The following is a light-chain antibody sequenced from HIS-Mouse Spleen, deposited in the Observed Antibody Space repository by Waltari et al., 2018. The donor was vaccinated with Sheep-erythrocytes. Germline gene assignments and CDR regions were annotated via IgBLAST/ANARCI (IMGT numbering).Light chain of an antibody. CDR1: ALPKQY. J-gene: IGLJ3*02. CDR3: CSYAGSSTPWV. Sequence: SYELTQPPSVSVSPGQTARITCSGDALPKQYAHWYQQKPGQAPVVVIYKDSERPSGIPERFSGSSSGTTVTLTISGVQAEDEADYYCCSYAGSSTPWVFGGGTKLTVL. CDR2: KDS. V-gene: IGLV3-25*03.